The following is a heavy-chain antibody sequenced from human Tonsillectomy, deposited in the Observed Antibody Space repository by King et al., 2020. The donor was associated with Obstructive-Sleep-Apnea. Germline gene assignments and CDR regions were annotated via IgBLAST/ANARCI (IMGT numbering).Heavy chain of an antibody. Sequence: VQLVESGGGVVQPGRSLRLSCAASVFTFSNYSVHWVRQAPGKGLGLGAVRAYDGSLKYYADSRKVRFTISRDNSTNTLYVQMNSLRAEDTAVYYCARENYGQEYFDYWGQGTLVTVSS. D-gene: IGHD3-10*01. J-gene: IGHJ4*02. CDR3: ARENYGQEYFDY. CDR2: RAYDGSLK. V-gene: IGHV3-30*04. CDR1: VFTFSNYS.